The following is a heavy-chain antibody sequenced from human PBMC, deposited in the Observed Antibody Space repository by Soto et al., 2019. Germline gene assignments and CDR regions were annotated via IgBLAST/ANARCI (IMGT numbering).Heavy chain of an antibody. D-gene: IGHD4-17*01. J-gene: IGHJ3*02. V-gene: IGHV3-15*01. Sequence: EVQLVESGGGLVKPGGSLRLSCAASGFTFSNAWMSWVRQAPGKGLEWVGRIKSKTDGGTIDYAAPVKGRFTISRDDSKNTLYLQMNSLKTEDTAVYYCTTDPRYGDYVPGAFDIWGQGTMVTVSS. CDR2: IKSKTDGGTI. CDR3: TTDPRYGDYVPGAFDI. CDR1: GFTFSNAW.